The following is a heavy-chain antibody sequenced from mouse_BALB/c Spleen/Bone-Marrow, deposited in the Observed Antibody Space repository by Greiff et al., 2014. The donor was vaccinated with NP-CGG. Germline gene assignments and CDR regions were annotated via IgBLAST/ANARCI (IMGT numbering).Heavy chain of an antibody. V-gene: IGHV1-61*01. J-gene: IGHJ2*01. CDR1: GYSFTNYW. CDR2: IHPSDSEN. Sequence: VKLQESGAELVRPGTSVQLSCKASGYSFTNYWTNWVKQRPGQGLEWIGMIHPSDSENRLNQKFKDKATLTVDKSSTTAYMQLSSPTSEDSAVYYCARGLGEIWGYWGQGTTLTVSS. D-gene: IGHD4-1*01. CDR3: ARGLGEIWGY.